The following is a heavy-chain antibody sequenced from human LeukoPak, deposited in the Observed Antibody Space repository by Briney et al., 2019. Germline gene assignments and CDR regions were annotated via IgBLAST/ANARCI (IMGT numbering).Heavy chain of an antibody. J-gene: IGHJ4*02. D-gene: IGHD7-27*01. CDR1: GYSFVSYW. Sequence: GESLKISCKGSGYSFVSYWIGWVRQMPGKGLEWTGFVYPGDSDTRYSPSFQGQVTISADKSISTAYLQWSSLKASDTATYYCTRHAGDLATIKIDFWGQGTLVTVSS. CDR3: TRHAGDLATIKIDF. V-gene: IGHV5-51*01. CDR2: VYPGDSDT.